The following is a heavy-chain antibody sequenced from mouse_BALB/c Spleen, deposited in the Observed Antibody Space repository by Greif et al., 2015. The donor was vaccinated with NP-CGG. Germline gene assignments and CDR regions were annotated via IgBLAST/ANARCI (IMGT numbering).Heavy chain of an antibody. Sequence: VQRVESGAELVKPGASVKLSCTASGFNIKDTYMHWVKQRPEQGLEWIGRIDPANGNTKYDPKFQGKATITADTSSNTAYLQLSSLTSEDTAVYYCASGDYDGGYYAMDYCGQGTSVTGSS. V-gene: IGHV14-3*02. CDR2: IDPANGNT. J-gene: IGHJ4*01. D-gene: IGHD2-4*01. CDR1: GFNIKDTY. CDR3: ASGDYDGGYYAMDY.